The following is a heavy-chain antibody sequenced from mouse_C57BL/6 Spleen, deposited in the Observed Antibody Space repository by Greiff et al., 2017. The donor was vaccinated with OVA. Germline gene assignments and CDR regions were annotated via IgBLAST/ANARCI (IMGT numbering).Heavy chain of an antibody. CDR3: ARGSYYGSSHWYFDV. Sequence: QVQLKESGAELARPGASVKLSCKASGYTFTSYGISWVKQRTGQGLEWIGEIYPRSGNTYYNEKFKGKATLTADKSSSTAYMELRSLTSEDSAVYFCARGSYYGSSHWYFDVWGTGTTVTVSS. CDR1: GYTFTSYG. J-gene: IGHJ1*03. CDR2: IYPRSGNT. V-gene: IGHV1-81*01. D-gene: IGHD1-1*01.